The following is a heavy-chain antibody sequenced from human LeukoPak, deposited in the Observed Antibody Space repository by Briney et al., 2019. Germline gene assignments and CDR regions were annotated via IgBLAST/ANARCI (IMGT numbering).Heavy chain of an antibody. CDR3: AKEGFDY. CDR2: ISGSGGNT. J-gene: IGHJ4*02. V-gene: IGHV3-23*01. Sequence: GRSLRLSCAASGFTFSTYTMSWVRQAPGKGLEWVSSISGSGGNTYYADYVKGRFTISRDNSKDTLYLQMNNLRAEDTAVYFCAKEGFDYWGQGTLVTVSS. CDR1: GFTFSTYT.